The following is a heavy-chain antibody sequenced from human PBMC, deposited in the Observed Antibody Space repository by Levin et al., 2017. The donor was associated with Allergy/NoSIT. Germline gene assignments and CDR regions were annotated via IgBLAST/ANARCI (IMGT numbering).Heavy chain of an antibody. Sequence: EASVKVSCKASGGTFSRFAISWVRQAPGQGLEWMGRIIPILGLPDYAQRFQDRITITADRSASTAYLEMRSLRSEDTAVYYCARPMSTVATRGLDYWGQGSLITVSS. J-gene: IGHJ4*02. V-gene: IGHV1-69*04. D-gene: IGHD5-12*01. CDR2: IIPILGLP. CDR1: GGTFSRFA. CDR3: ARPMSTVATRGLDY.